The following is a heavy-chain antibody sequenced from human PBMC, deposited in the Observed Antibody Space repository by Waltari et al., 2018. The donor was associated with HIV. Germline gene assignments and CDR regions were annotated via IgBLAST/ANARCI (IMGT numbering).Heavy chain of an antibody. Sequence: VESGGALVQPGGSLRLSCEASGFVFEDYAMHWVRQLPGQGVWWVSGISWNGSAPGYAASVQGRFTIYRDNVKNSLFLQMHGLKEEDTALYYCALDTGRLVWAGPNWYDPRGQGTRVTVSS. D-gene: IGHD6-13*01. CDR2: ISWNGSAP. CDR1: GFVFEDYA. V-gene: IGHV3-9*01. J-gene: IGHJ5*02. CDR3: ALDTGRLVWAGPNWYDP.